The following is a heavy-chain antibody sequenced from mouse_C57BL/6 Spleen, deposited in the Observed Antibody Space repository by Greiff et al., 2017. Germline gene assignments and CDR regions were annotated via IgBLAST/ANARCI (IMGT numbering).Heavy chain of an antibody. CDR3: TRDPIGYVYAMDY. D-gene: IGHD1-2*01. J-gene: IGHJ4*01. V-gene: IGHV5-9-1*02. Sequence: EVKLVESGEGLVKPGGSLKLSCAASGFTFSSYAMSWVRQTPEKRLEWVAYISSGGDYIYYADTVKGRFTISRDNARNTLYLQMSSLKSEDTAMYYCTRDPIGYVYAMDYWGQGTSVTVSS. CDR1: GFTFSSYA. CDR2: ISSGGDYI.